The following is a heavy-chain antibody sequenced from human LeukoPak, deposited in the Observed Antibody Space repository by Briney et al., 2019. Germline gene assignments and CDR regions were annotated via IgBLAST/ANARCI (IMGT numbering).Heavy chain of an antibody. D-gene: IGHD2-2*01. CDR2: IYPGDSDT. Sequence: KVSCKASGYTFTSYWIGWVRQMPGKGLEWMGIIYPGDSDTRYSPSFQGQVTISADKSISTAYLQWSSLKASDTAMYYCARQIVVAPADLNYYYYYMDVWGKGTTVTVSS. CDR3: ARQIVVAPADLNYYYYYMDV. J-gene: IGHJ6*03. V-gene: IGHV5-51*01. CDR1: GYTFTSYW.